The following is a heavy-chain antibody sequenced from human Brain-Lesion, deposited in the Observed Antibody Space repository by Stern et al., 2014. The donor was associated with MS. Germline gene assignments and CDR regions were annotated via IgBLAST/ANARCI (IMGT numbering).Heavy chain of an antibody. D-gene: IGHD1-26*01. CDR1: GYTLTELS. CDR3: ATLSPGAGGNYYRHFDY. V-gene: IGHV1-24*01. J-gene: IGHJ4*02. CDR2: FDPEDGET. Sequence: QLVQSGAEVKKPGASVKVSCKVSGYTLTELSMHWVRQAPRKGLEWMGGFDPEDGETIYAQKFQGRLTMTEDTSTDTAYMELSSLRSEDTAVYYCATLSPGAGGNYYRHFDYWGQGTLVTVSS.